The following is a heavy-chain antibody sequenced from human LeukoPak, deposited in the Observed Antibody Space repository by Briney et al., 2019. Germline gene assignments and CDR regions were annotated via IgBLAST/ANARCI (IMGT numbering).Heavy chain of an antibody. CDR3: AREWNQQLSHYDVFDM. V-gene: IGHV3-48*01. D-gene: IGHD1-14*01. Sequence: GGSLRLSCAASGFKFSSYSMNWVRQAPGKGLEWVSYISNSSGTIYYADSVKGRFTISRDNGKNSLYLQMNSLRAEDTAVYYCAREWNQQLSHYDVFDMWGQGTMVTVSS. CDR2: ISNSSGTI. CDR1: GFKFSSYS. J-gene: IGHJ3*02.